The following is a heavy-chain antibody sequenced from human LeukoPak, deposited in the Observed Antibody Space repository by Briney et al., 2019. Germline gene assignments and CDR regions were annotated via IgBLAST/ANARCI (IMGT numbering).Heavy chain of an antibody. J-gene: IGHJ4*02. CDR2: IYYSGST. CDR1: GGSISSSSYY. CDR3: AREIYYYDSSGYYEAYYFDY. V-gene: IGHV4-39*07. D-gene: IGHD3-22*01. Sequence: SETLSLTCTVSGGSISSSSYYWGWIPQPPGKGLEWNVSIYYSGSTYYKPSLKSRVTISVDTSKKQLSLKLSSVTAADTAVYYCAREIYYYDSSGYYEAYYFDYWGQGTLVTVSS.